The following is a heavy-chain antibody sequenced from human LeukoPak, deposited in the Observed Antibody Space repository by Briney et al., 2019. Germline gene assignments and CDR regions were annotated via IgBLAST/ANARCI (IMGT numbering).Heavy chain of an antibody. CDR3: ARDSAPGDTYGLLGIDS. CDR2: INPNSGGT. J-gene: IGHJ4*02. CDR1: GYIFTSYG. D-gene: IGHD5-18*01. Sequence: ASVKVSCKASGYIFTSYGISWVRQAPGQGLEWMGWINPNSGGTNYAQKFQGRVTMTRDTSISTAYMELSRLRSDDTAVYYCARDSAPGDTYGLLGIDSWGQGTLVTVSS. V-gene: IGHV1-2*02.